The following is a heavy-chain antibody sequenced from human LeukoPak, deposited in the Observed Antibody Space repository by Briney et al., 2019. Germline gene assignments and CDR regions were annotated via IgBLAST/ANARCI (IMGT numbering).Heavy chain of an antibody. CDR1: GFTFSTYA. D-gene: IGHD3-22*01. Sequence: GSLRLSCAASGFTFSTYAMSWIRQPPGKGLEWIGEINHSGSANYNPSLKSRVTISVDMSKNQFSLKLSSVTAADTAVYYCARAGGDYYDSGGYYSAFDYWGQGPVVTVSS. CDR3: ARAGGDYYDSGGYYSAFDY. V-gene: IGHV4-34*01. CDR2: INHSGSA. J-gene: IGHJ4*02.